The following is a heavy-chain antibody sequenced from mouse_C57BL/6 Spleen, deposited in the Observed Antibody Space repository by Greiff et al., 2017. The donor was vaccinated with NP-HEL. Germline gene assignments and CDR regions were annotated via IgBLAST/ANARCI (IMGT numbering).Heavy chain of an antibody. V-gene: IGHV1-64*01. Sequence: QVQLQQPGAELVKPGASVKLSCKASGYTFTSYWMHWVKQRPGQGLEWIGMIHPNSGSTNYNEKFKSKATLTVDKSSSTAYMQLSSLTSEDSAVYYCAYSSGPGFAYWGQRTLVTVSA. CDR2: IHPNSGST. J-gene: IGHJ3*01. CDR1: GYTFTSYW. CDR3: AYSSGPGFAY. D-gene: IGHD3-2*02.